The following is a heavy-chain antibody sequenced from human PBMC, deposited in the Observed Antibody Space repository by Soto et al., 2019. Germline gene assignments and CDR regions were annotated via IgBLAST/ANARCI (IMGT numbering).Heavy chain of an antibody. J-gene: IGHJ6*02. CDR1: GYTFTTYA. V-gene: IGHV1-18*01. CDR3: ARDQSFGWYGKDSGMDV. Sequence: ASVKVSCKASGYTFTTYAITWVRQAPGQGLEWMGWVSAYNGNTKYAQRVQGRVTMTTDASTNTAYMDLGSLRSDDTAVYYCARDQSFGWYGKDSGMDVWGQGTTVTVSS. CDR2: VSAYNGNT. D-gene: IGHD6-19*01.